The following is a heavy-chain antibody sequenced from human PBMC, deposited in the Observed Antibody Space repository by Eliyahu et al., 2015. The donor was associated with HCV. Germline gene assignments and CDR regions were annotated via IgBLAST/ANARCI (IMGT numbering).Heavy chain of an antibody. Sequence: QVQLVESGGGVVQPGRSLRLSCAASGFTFSSYGMHWVRQAPGKGLEWVAVIWYDGSNKYYADSVKGRFTISRDNSKNTLYLQMNSLRAEDTAVYYCARSKGQWLADYWGQGTLVTVSS. V-gene: IGHV3-33*08. D-gene: IGHD6-19*01. J-gene: IGHJ4*02. CDR1: GFTFSSYG. CDR3: ARSKGQWLADY. CDR2: IWYDGSNK.